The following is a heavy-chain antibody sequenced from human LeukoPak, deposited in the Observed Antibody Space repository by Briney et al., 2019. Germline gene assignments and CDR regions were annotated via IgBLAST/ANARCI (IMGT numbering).Heavy chain of an antibody. CDR3: VRGGTYCDSTCKGADY. CDR2: IDSSTTRI. Sequence: GGSLRLSCAASGFTFRSFSMNWVRQAPGKGLEWVSAIDSSTTRIYYANSVRGRFTISRDNAKDSLDLQMDSLRAEDTAVYYCVRGGTYCDSTCKGADYWGQGTLVAVSA. CDR1: GFTFRSFS. D-gene: IGHD2/OR15-2a*01. J-gene: IGHJ4*02. V-gene: IGHV3-21*01.